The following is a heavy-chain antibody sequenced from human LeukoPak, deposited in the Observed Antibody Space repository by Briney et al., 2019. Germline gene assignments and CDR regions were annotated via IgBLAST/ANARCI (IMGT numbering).Heavy chain of an antibody. D-gene: IGHD1-20*01. CDR1: GFTFSSYE. V-gene: IGHV3-48*03. CDR2: ISSSGSTI. Sequence: GGSLRLSCAASGFTFSSYEMNWVRQASGKGLEWVSYISSSGSTIYYADSVKGRFTISRDNAKNSLYLQNKSLRAEDTAVYYCARETLGITGLFDYWGLGTLVTVSS. CDR3: ARETLGITGLFDY. J-gene: IGHJ4*02.